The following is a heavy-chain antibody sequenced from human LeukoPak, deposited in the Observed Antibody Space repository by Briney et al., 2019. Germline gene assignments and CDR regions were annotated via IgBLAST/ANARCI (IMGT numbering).Heavy chain of an antibody. CDR2: ISPNSGAT. CDR3: ARDLYYDTHGFDY. D-gene: IGHD3-22*01. CDR1: GYTFTGYF. V-gene: IGHV1-2*02. Sequence: GASVKVSCKASGYTFTGYFMHWVRQAPGQGLEWMGWISPNSGATDYAQKFQGRVTMTRDTSISTAYIDLSSLTSDDTAVYFCARDLYYDTHGFDYWGQGTLVTVSS. J-gene: IGHJ4*02.